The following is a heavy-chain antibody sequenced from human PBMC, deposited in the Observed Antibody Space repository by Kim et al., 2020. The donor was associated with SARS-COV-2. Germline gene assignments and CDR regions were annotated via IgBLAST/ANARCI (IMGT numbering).Heavy chain of an antibody. Sequence: GGSLRLSCAASGFTFSFYAMQWVRQAPGKGLEWVAVISYDASHTYYGDSVKGRFTISRDNAKNTLHLEMISLGVEDAGVYYCVRPGIGGNSESYHYYGMGVWGQGTTVTVSS. D-gene: IGHD3-10*01. CDR1: GFTFSFYA. CDR2: ISYDASHT. CDR3: VRPGIGGNSESYHYYGMGV. J-gene: IGHJ6*02. V-gene: IGHV3-30*04.